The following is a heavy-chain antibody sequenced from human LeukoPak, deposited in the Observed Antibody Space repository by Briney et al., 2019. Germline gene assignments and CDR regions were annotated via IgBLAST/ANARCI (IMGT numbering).Heavy chain of an antibody. CDR3: ASETSGNYFNDY. D-gene: IGHD3-10*01. CDR1: GYTFTSYY. J-gene: IGHJ4*02. CDR2: INPSGGST. Sequence: ASVKVSCKASGYTFTSYYMHWVRQAPGQGLEWMGIINPSGGSTTYAQKFQGRVTMTRDTSTSTVYMELSSLRSEDTAVYYCASETSGNYFNDYWGQGTLVTVSS. V-gene: IGHV1-46*01.